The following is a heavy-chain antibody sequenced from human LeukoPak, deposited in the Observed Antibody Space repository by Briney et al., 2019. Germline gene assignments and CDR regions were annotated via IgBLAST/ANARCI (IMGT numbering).Heavy chain of an antibody. CDR2: INSDGSST. D-gene: IGHD5-24*01. Sequence: PGGSLRLSCAASGFTFSSYWMHWVRQAPGKGLVWVSRINSDGSSTSYADSVKGRFTISRDNAKNTLYLQMNSLRAEDTAVYYCARNLGRWLQLSHYFDYWGQGTLVTVSS. V-gene: IGHV3-74*01. CDR1: GFTFSSYW. J-gene: IGHJ4*02. CDR3: ARNLGRWLQLSHYFDY.